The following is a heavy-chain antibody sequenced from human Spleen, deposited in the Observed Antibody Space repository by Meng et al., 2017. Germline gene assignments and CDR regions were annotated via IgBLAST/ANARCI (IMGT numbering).Heavy chain of an antibody. CDR2: INDSGST. J-gene: IGHJ4*02. D-gene: IGHD6-13*01. CDR3: ARTIGVEYSSSWYYFDY. Sequence: GPDRAVPSETRSLTCAVYGGTISGYYWSWIRQPPGKGLEWIGEINDSGSTNYNPSLKSRVTISKDTSKNQFSLKLSSVTAADTAVYYCARTIGVEYSSSWYYFDYWGQGTLVTVSS. V-gene: IGHV4-34*01. CDR1: GGTISGYY.